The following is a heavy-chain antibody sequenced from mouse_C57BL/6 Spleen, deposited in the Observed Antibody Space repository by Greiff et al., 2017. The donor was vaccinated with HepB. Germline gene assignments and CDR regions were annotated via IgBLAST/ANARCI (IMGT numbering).Heavy chain of an antibody. J-gene: IGHJ2*01. CDR3: TRRGDYYYGSSPFDY. D-gene: IGHD1-1*01. CDR1: GYTFTDYE. V-gene: IGHV1-15*01. Sequence: VQLQESGAELVRPGASVTLSCKASGYTFTDYEMHWVKQTPVHGLEWTGAIDPETGGTAYNQKFKGKAILTADKSSSTAYMELRSLTSEDSAVYYCTRRGDYYYGSSPFDYWGQGTTLTVSS. CDR2: IDPETGGT.